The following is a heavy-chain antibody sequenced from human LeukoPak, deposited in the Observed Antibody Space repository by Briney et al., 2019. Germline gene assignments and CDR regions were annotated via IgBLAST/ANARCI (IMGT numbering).Heavy chain of an antibody. V-gene: IGHV1-69*01. J-gene: IGHJ6*02. CDR1: GGSFSSYA. CDR2: IIPIFGTA. CDR3: ARLPGDYYYYGMDV. Sequence: ASVKVSCKASGGSFSSYAISWVRQAPGQGLEWMGGIIPIFGTANYAQKFQGRVTITADESTSTAYMELSSLRSEDTAVYYCARLPGDYYYYGMDVWGQVTTVTVSS.